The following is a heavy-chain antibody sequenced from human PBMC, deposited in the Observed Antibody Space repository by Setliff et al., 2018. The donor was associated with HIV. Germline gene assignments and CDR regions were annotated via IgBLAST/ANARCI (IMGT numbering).Heavy chain of an antibody. Sequence: SLTCAVSGYSISRDHYWAWIRQPPGKGLEYIGNIYHSGSTFYNPSLKSRVTVSVDTSKNQFYLTLSSVTAADTAVYYCARGANFWSGYDSWGQGTLVTVSS. CDR1: GYSISRDHY. V-gene: IGHV4-38-2*01. D-gene: IGHD3-3*01. CDR3: ARGANFWSGYDS. CDR2: IYHSGST. J-gene: IGHJ4*02.